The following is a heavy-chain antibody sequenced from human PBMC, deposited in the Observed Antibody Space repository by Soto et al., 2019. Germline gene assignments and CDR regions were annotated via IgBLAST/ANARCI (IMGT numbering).Heavy chain of an antibody. CDR3: ARIHFGDEPSYYYYGMDV. Sequence: SETLSLTSTVSCGSFISGDYYWSLVRQPPGKGLEWIGYIYYTGSTFNNPSLKIRVSISIDTSKTQFSLKLSSVTAADTAVYYCARIHFGDEPSYYYYGMDVWGQGTTVTVSS. J-gene: IGHJ6*02. CDR2: IYYTGST. D-gene: IGHD4-17*01. CDR1: CGSFISGDYY. V-gene: IGHV4-30-4*01.